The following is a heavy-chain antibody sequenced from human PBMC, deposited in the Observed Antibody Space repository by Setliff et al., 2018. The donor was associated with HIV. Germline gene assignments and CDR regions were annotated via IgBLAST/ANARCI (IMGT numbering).Heavy chain of an antibody. CDR3: ATCRHRPSNWFDP. Sequence: PSETLSLTCTVSGCSVISPGYSWGWIRQPPGKGLEWIGSVYNSGITFKNPSLKSRVTISVDRSGNQFSLRLTSVTAADTAVYYCATCRHRPSNWFDPWGQGTVVTVSS. CDR2: VYNSGIT. J-gene: IGHJ5*02. V-gene: IGHV4-39*07. CDR1: GCSVISPGYS.